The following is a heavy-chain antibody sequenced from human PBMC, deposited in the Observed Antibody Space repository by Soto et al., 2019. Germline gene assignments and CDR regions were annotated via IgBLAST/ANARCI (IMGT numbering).Heavy chain of an antibody. CDR3: ASLTRPYSSGWYWFDP. CDR2: IYYSGST. CDR1: GGSISSYY. J-gene: IGHJ5*02. Sequence: SETLSLTCTVSGGSISSYYWSWIRQPPRKGLEWIGYIYYSGSTNYNPSLKSRVTISVDTSKNQFSLKLSSVTAADTAVYYCASLTRPYSSGWYWFDPWGQGTLVTVSS. D-gene: IGHD6-19*01. V-gene: IGHV4-59*01.